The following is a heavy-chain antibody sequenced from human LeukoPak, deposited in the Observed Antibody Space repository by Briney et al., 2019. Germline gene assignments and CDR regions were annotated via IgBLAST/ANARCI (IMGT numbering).Heavy chain of an antibody. J-gene: IGHJ4*02. CDR2: ISGSGTNT. D-gene: IGHD4-23*01. V-gene: IGHV3-23*01. Sequence: GGSLRLSCAASGFTFSSYAMNWVRQAPGKGLEWVSIISGSGTNTYYADSVKGRFTISRDNSKNTLYLQMNSLRAEDTAVYYCARVDYGGNSGPLDYWGQGTLVTVSS. CDR1: GFTFSSYA. CDR3: ARVDYGGNSGPLDY.